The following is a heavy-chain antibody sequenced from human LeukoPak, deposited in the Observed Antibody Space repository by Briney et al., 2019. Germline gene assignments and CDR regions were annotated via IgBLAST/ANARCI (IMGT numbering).Heavy chain of an antibody. V-gene: IGHV3-23*01. CDR1: GFTFSSYA. D-gene: IGHD3-22*01. J-gene: IGHJ4*02. CDR3: AKDISIIAMIVVAPGRGIDY. CDR2: VSGGGSST. Sequence: PGRSLRLSCAASGFTFSSYAMSWVRQAPGKGLEWVSGVSGGGSSTYYADSVKGRFTISRDNSKNTLYLQMNSLRAEDTAVYWCAKDISIIAMIVVAPGRGIDYWGQGTLVTVSS.